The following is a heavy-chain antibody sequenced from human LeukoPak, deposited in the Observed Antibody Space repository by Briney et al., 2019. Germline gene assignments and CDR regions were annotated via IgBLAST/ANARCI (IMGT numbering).Heavy chain of an antibody. CDR1: GFTFSSYS. CDR3: ARAPSGVLGPTPAGY. CDR2: ISNSSSYI. V-gene: IGHV3-21*01. Sequence: GGSLRLSCAASGFTFSSYSMHWVRQAPGKGLEWVSSISNSSSYIFYADSMKGRFTISRNNAENSLYLQMSSLRAEDTAVYYCARAPSGVLGPTPAGYWGQGTLVTVSS. D-gene: IGHD1-26*01. J-gene: IGHJ4*02.